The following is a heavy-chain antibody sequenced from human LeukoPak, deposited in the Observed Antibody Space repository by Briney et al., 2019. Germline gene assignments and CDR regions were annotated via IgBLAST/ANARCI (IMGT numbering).Heavy chain of an antibody. Sequence: SQTLSLTCTVSGGSISSGSYYWNWIRQPAGKGLEWIGRIYTSGSTNYNPSLKSRVTISVDTSKNQFSLKLSSVTAADTAVYYCARAPMTTHFDYWGQGTLVTVSP. CDR3: ARAPMTTHFDY. J-gene: IGHJ4*02. CDR2: IYTSGST. V-gene: IGHV4-61*02. CDR1: GGSISSGSYY. D-gene: IGHD4-11*01.